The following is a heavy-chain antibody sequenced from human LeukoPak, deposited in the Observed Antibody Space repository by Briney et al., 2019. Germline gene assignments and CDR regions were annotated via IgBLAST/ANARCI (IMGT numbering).Heavy chain of an antibody. D-gene: IGHD4-17*01. Sequence: SLRLSCAASGFTFDDYAMHWVRQAPGKGLEWVSGISWNSGSIGYADSVKGRFTISRDNAKNSLYLQMNSLRAEDTALYYCAKDGSEYGDYSYAFDIWGQGTMVTVSS. CDR3: AKDGSEYGDYSYAFDI. J-gene: IGHJ3*02. V-gene: IGHV3-9*01. CDR1: GFTFDDYA. CDR2: ISWNSGSI.